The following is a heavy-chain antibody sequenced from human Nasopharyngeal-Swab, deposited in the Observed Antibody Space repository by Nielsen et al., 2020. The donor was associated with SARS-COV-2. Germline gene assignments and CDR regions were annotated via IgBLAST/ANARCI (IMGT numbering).Heavy chain of an antibody. V-gene: IGHV3-48*02. D-gene: IGHD2-2*01. CDR1: GFTFSSYS. J-gene: IGHJ4*02. CDR3: ARGTNYALDY. CDR2: ISVGGPI. Sequence: GESLKISCAASGFTFSSYSMNWVRQAPGKGLEWVSHISVGGPIRYADSVKGRFTISRDNAENSLYLQMNSLRDGDTAMYYCARGTNYALDYWGLGTLVTVSS.